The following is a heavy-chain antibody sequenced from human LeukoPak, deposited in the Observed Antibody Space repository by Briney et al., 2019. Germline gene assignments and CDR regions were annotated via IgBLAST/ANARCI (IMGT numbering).Heavy chain of an antibody. Sequence: PSETLSLTCAVYGGSFSGYYWSWIRQTPGKGLEWIGEINHSGSTNYNPSLKSRVTISVDTSKNQFSLKLSSVTAADTAVYYCARVGPMTTVSSFDYWGQGTLVTVSS. CDR2: INHSGST. CDR1: GGSFSGYY. J-gene: IGHJ4*02. V-gene: IGHV4-34*01. CDR3: ARVGPMTTVSSFDY. D-gene: IGHD4-17*01.